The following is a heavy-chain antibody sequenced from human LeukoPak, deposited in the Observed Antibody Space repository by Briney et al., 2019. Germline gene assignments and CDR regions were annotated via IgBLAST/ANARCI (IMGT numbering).Heavy chain of an antibody. CDR2: INHSGST. CDR3: AKSRYYDFRSGYPHNLDY. D-gene: IGHD3-3*01. J-gene: IGHJ4*02. Sequence: SETLSLTCAVYGGSFSGYYWSWIRQPPGKGLEWIGEINHSGSTNYNPSLKSRVTISVDTSKNQFSLKLSSVTAADTAVYYCAKSRYYDFRSGYPHNLDYWGQGTLVTVSS. V-gene: IGHV4-34*01. CDR1: GGSFSGYY.